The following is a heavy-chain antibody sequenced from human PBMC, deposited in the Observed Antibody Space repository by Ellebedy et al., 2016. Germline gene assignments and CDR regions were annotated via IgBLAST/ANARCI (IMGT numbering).Heavy chain of an antibody. Sequence: SETLSLTXTVSGGSISSSSYYWGWIRQPPGKGLEWIGSIYYSGSTYYNPSLKSRVTISVDTSKNQFSLKLSSVTAADTAVYYCAAYDILTGYYNGLGYWGQGTLVTVSS. CDR3: AAYDILTGYYNGLGY. CDR2: IYYSGST. CDR1: GGSISSSSYY. D-gene: IGHD3-9*01. V-gene: IGHV4-39*07. J-gene: IGHJ4*02.